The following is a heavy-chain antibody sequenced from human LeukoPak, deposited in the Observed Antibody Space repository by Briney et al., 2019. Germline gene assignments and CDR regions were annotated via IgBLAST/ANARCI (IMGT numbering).Heavy chain of an antibody. CDR2: IIPIFGTA. J-gene: IGHJ4*02. Sequence: SVKVSCKASGGTFSSYAISWVRQAPGQGLEWMGGIIPIFGTANYAQKFQGRVTITADKSTSTAYMELSSLRSEDTAVYYCASDYDSTGTIDYWGQGTLVTVSS. CDR1: GGTFSSYA. V-gene: IGHV1-69*06. D-gene: IGHD3-22*01. CDR3: ASDYDSTGTIDY.